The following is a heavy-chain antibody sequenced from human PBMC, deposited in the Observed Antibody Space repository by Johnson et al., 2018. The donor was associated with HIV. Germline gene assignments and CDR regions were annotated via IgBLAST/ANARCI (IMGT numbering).Heavy chain of an antibody. D-gene: IGHD6-19*01. CDR1: GFTFDDYG. Sequence: VKLVESGVGVVRPGGSLRLSCAASGFTFDDYGMSWVRQAPGKGLEWVSGINWNGGSTGYADSVKGRSTISRDNAKNSLYLQMNSLRAEDTALYYCARDYWDSSNYDAFDIWGQGTMVTVSS. CDR3: ARDYWDSSNYDAFDI. CDR2: INWNGGST. V-gene: IGHV3-20*04. J-gene: IGHJ3*02.